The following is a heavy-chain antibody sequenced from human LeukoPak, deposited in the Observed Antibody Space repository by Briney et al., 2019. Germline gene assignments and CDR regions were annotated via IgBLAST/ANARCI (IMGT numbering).Heavy chain of an antibody. J-gene: IGHJ4*02. CDR3: ASLPLTGTGVDY. D-gene: IGHD1-7*01. Sequence: ASVKVSCKASGYTFTGYYMHWVRQAPGQGLEWMGWINPNSGGTNYAQKVQGRVTMTRDTSISTAYMELSRLRSDDTAVYYCASLPLTGTGVDYWGQGTLVTVSS. CDR2: INPNSGGT. CDR1: GYTFTGYY. V-gene: IGHV1-2*02.